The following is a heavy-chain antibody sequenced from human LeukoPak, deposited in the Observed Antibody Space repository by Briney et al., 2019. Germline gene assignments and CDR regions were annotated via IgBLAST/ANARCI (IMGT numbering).Heavy chain of an antibody. V-gene: IGHV4-31*03. D-gene: IGHD1-26*01. J-gene: IGHJ4*02. CDR1: GGSISSGGYY. CDR2: IYYSGST. Sequence: SQTLSLTCTVSGGSISSGGYYWSWIRQHPGKGLEWIGYIYYSGSTYYNPSLKSRVTISVDTSKNQFSLKLSSVTAADTAVYYCALRQSGSGYYFDYWGQGTLVTVSS. CDR3: ALRQSGSGYYFDY.